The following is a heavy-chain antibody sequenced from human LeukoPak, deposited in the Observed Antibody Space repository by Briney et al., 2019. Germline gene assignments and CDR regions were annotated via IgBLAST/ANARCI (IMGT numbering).Heavy chain of an antibody. CDR3: AGHILGGNFDA. J-gene: IGHJ4*02. V-gene: IGHV4-59*08. CDR1: GDSISDYY. D-gene: IGHD4-23*01. CDR2: ISYSGNT. Sequence: SETLSLTCPVSGDSISDYYWSWIRQPPGKGLEWIGYISYSGNTNYNPSLKSRVTISFDTSNNQFSLKLTSVTAADSAVYYCAGHILGGNFDAWGQGTLVPVSS.